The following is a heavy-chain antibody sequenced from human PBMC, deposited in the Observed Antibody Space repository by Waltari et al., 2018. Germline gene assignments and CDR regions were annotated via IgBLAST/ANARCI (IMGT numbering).Heavy chain of an antibody. D-gene: IGHD3-16*02. J-gene: IGHJ4*02. CDR1: GGSFSGYY. Sequence: LKPSETLSLTCAVYGGSFSGYYWSWIRQPPGKGLEWIGEINHSGSTNYNPSLKSRVTISVDTSKNQFSLKLSSVTAADTAVYYCARGPGYDYVWGSYRYTRIDYWGQGTLVTVSS. CDR2: INHSGST. CDR3: ARGPGYDYVWGSYRYTRIDY. V-gene: IGHV4-34*01.